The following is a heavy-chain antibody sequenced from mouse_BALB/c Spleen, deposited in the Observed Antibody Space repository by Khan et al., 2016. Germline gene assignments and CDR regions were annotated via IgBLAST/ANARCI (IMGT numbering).Heavy chain of an antibody. CDR3: TIYSSGGFAY. Sequence: EVELVESGGGLVKPGGSLKLSCAASGFTFSSYTMSWVRQTPEKRLEWVATISSGGNYTYYPDSVKGRFTISRDHAKNTLYLQMSSLKSEDTAMFYCTIYSSGGFAYWGQGTLVTVSA. CDR2: ISSGGNYT. D-gene: IGHD3-1*01. V-gene: IGHV5-6-4*01. CDR1: GFTFSSYT. J-gene: IGHJ3*01.